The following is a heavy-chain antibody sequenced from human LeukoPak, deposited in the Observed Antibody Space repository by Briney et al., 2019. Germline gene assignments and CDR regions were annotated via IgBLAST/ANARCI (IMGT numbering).Heavy chain of an antibody. CDR1: GGSISSSSYY. Sequence: SETLSLTCTVSGGSISSSSYYWGWIRQPPGKGLEWIESIYYNWNTYYNPSLKSRVTISVDTSKNLFSLKLSSVTAADTAVYYCARQYYDYVWGSYRDLYYFDYWGQGTLVTVSS. J-gene: IGHJ4*02. V-gene: IGHV4-39*01. CDR2: IYYNWNT. CDR3: ARQYYDYVWGSYRDLYYFDY. D-gene: IGHD3-16*02.